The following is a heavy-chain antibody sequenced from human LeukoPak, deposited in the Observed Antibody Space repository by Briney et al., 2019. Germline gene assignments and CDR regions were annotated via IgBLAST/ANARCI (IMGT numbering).Heavy chain of an antibody. CDR3: AREGYYYDSSGYWRDYYFDY. Sequence: SETLSLTCTVSGGSISSHYWSWIRQPPGKGLEWIGYIYYSGSTNYNPSLKSRVTISVDTSKNQFSLKLSSVTAADTAVYYCAREGYYYDSSGYWRDYYFDYWGQGTLVTVSP. CDR1: GGSISSHY. D-gene: IGHD3-22*01. J-gene: IGHJ4*02. CDR2: IYYSGST. V-gene: IGHV4-59*11.